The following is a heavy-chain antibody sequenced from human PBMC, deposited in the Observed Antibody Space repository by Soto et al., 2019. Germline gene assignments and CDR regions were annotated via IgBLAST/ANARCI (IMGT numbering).Heavy chain of an antibody. CDR2: IYWDDDK. J-gene: IGHJ4*02. Sequence: SGPTLVNPTQTLTLTCTFSGFSLSTSGVGVGWIRQPPGKALEWLALIYWDDDKRYSPSLKSRLTITKDTSKNQVVLTMTNMDPVDTPTYYCARGDYDSFWGSYRPVNFDYWGQGTLVTVSS. CDR1: GFSLSTSGVG. CDR3: ARGDYDSFWGSYRPVNFDY. D-gene: IGHD3-16*02. V-gene: IGHV2-5*02.